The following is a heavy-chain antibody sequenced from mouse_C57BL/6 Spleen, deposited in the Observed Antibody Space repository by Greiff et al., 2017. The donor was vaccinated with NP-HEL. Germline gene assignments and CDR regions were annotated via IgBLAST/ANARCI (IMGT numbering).Heavy chain of an antibody. Sequence: QVQLKQSGADLAKPGASVKLSCKASGYTFTSYWMHWVKQRPGQGLEWIGYINPSSGYTTYNQKFKDKATLTADKSSSTAYMQLSSLTYEDSAVYYCAREVYFDYWGQGTTLTVSS. CDR3: AREVYFDY. V-gene: IGHV1-7*01. J-gene: IGHJ2*01. CDR1: GYTFTSYW. CDR2: INPSSGYT.